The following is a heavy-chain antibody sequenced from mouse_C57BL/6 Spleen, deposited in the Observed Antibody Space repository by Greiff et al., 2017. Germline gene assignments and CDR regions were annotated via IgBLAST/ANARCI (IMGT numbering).Heavy chain of an antibody. V-gene: IGHV1-54*01. Sequence: QVQLQQSGAELVRPGTSVKVSCKASGYAFTNYLIEWVKQRPGQGLEWIGVINPGSGGTNYNEKFKGKATLTADKSSSTAYMQLSSLTSEDSAVYFCARSHLPSYYYAMDYWGQGTSVTVSS. J-gene: IGHJ4*01. D-gene: IGHD6-1*01. CDR2: INPGSGGT. CDR1: GYAFTNYL. CDR3: ARSHLPSYYYAMDY.